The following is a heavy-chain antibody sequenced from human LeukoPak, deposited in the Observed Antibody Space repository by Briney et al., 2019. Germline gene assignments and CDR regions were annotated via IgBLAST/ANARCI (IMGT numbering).Heavy chain of an antibody. CDR3: ARETYQLLSGDSHYYMDV. CDR2: IYASGTT. CDR1: GGSISSYY. V-gene: IGHV4-4*07. Sequence: SETLSLTCTVSGGSISSYYWSWIRQSAGKGLEWIGRIYASGTTYYNPSLKSRVTLSVDTSKSQFSLKLSPVTATDTAVYYCARETYQLLSGDSHYYMDVWGKGTTVTVSS. J-gene: IGHJ6*03. D-gene: IGHD2-2*01.